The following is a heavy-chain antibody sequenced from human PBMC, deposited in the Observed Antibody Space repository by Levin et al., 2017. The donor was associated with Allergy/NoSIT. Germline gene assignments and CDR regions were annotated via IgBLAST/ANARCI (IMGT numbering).Heavy chain of an antibody. D-gene: IGHD2-15*01. J-gene: IGHJ6*02. CDR3: ARDRVITSGSTYYYYGMDV. V-gene: IGHV4-59*01. CDR2: LSSSGNS. Sequence: RSSETLSLTCTVSGGSISTYFWSWIRQPPGKGLEWIGHLSSSGNSNYNPSLKSRVTISVDTSKNQLSLKLTSVTAADRAVYYCARDRVITSGSTYYYYGMDVWGQGTTVTVSS. CDR1: GGSISTYF.